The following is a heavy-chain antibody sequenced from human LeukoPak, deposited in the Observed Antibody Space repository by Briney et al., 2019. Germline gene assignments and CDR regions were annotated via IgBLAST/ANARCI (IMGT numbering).Heavy chain of an antibody. CDR3: ARDYCTNGVCYDWFDP. D-gene: IGHD2-8*01. V-gene: IGHV1-2*02. J-gene: IGHJ5*02. CDR2: INPNSGGT. Sequence: ASVKVSCKASGYTFTGYYMHWVRQAPGQGLEWMGWINPNSGGTNYAQKFQGRVTMTRDTSISTAYMELSRLRSDDTAVYYCARDYCTNGVCYDWFDPWDQGTLVTVSS. CDR1: GYTFTGYY.